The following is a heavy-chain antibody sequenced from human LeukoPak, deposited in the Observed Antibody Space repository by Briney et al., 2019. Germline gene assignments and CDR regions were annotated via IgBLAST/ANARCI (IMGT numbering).Heavy chain of an antibody. CDR1: GFTFSSYG. CDR3: ARDRSSDWHGAFDI. D-gene: IGHD6-19*01. V-gene: IGHV3-33*01. Sequence: PGRSLRLSCAASGFTFSSYGMHWVRQAPGKGLEWVAVIWYDGSNKFCADSLKGRFTVSRDNSKSTVYLQMSSLRAEDTAVYYCARDRSSDWHGAFDIWGQGTMVTVSS. J-gene: IGHJ3*02. CDR2: IWYDGSNK.